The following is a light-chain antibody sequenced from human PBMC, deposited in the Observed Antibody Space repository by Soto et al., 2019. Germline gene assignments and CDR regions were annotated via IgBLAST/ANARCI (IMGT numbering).Light chain of an antibody. J-gene: IGLJ3*02. CDR1: SSDIGSHNF. Sequence: QSVLTQPASVSGSPGQSITISCTGISSDIGSHNFVSWYQQHPGKAPKLIISDVSNRPSGVSTRFSGSKSGNTASLTLSGLQAEDEADYYCSSYASITSVLFGGGTKLTVL. V-gene: IGLV2-14*03. CDR3: SSYASITSVL. CDR2: DVS.